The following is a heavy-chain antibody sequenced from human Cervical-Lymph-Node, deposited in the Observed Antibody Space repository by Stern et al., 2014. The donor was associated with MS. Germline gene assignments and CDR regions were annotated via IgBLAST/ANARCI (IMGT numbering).Heavy chain of an antibody. J-gene: IGHJ4*02. CDR3: ARTSLGGTSSFFDY. V-gene: IGHV3-53*01. CDR1: GFSVSSNY. D-gene: IGHD6-6*01. CDR2: ISSGGFP. Sequence: EVQLVESGGGLVQPGGSLRLSCVASGFSVSSNYMTWVRQAPGKGLEWVSVISSGGFPYYPDSVKDRFTISRDTSKNTLYLQMTSLRGEDTAVYYCARTSLGGTSSFFDYWGQGTLVTVSS.